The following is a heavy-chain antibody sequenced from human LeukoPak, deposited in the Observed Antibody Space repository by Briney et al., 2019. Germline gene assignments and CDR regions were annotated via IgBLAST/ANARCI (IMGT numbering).Heavy chain of an antibody. Sequence: SETLSLTCTVSGGSISSYYWSWIRQPPGKGLEWIGSIYYTGNTYYNASLKSQVSISIDTSKNQFSLRLTSVTAADTAVYFCARQTGSGLFILPGGQGTLVTVSS. CDR3: ARQTGSGLFILP. CDR1: GGSISSYY. V-gene: IGHV4-59*04. J-gene: IGHJ4*02. D-gene: IGHD3/OR15-3a*01. CDR2: IYYTGNT.